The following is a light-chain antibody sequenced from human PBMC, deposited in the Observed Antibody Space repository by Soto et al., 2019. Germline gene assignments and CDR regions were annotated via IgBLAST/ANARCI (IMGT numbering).Light chain of an antibody. J-gene: IGLJ3*02. V-gene: IGLV1-40*01. CDR2: GTN. Sequence: QSVLTQPPSVSATPGQGVTLSCSGGDSNIGSTAVNWYQQLPGTAPKLLIYGTNNRPSGVPDRFSGSKSGMSASLAITGLQAADEANYYCQSYDNSLSGSRVFGGGTKLTVL. CDR3: QSYDNSLSGSRV. CDR1: DSNIGSTA.